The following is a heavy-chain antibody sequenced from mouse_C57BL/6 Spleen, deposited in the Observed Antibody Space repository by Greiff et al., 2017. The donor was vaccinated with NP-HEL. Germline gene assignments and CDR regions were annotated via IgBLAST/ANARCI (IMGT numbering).Heavy chain of an antibody. V-gene: IGHV2-2*01. D-gene: IGHD2-4*01. J-gene: IGHJ3*01. CDR2: IWSGGST. CDR1: GFSLTSYG. Sequence: VKLMESGPGLVQPSQSLSITCTVSGFSLTSYGVHWVRQSPGKGLEWLGVIWSGGSTDYNAAFIPRLSISKDNSKNQFFFKMNSLQADDSAIDYCARNFDYDGWVFAYWGQGTLVTVSA. CDR3: ARNFDYDGWVFAY.